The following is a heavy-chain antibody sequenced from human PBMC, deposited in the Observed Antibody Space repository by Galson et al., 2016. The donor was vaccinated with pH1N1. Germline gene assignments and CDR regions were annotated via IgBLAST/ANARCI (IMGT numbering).Heavy chain of an antibody. CDR3: AKDGGTDSGKHSAFGMTV. D-gene: IGHD3-16*01. CDR2: ISYDGNNA. Sequence: SLRLSCAVSGFTFRRSGMHWVRQAPGKGLEWVAIISYDGNNAYHGDSVKGRFTISRDNSKNTLYLDMNSLRPEDTAVYYCAKDGGTDSGKHSAFGMTVWGQGTTVTVSS. CDR1: GFTFRRSG. J-gene: IGHJ6*02. V-gene: IGHV3-30*19.